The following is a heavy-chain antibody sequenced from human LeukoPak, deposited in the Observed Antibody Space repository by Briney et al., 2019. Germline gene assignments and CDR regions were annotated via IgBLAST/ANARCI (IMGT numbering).Heavy chain of an antibody. Sequence: GGSLRLSCAASGFTFNTYTMNWVRQAPGKGLEWVASINPDGNKKYSADSVKGRFTISRDNAENSLYLQMNSLRVEDTAFYYCARDLAYSRLDYWGQGMLVTVSS. CDR2: INPDGNKK. D-gene: IGHD5-18*01. V-gene: IGHV3-7*01. CDR1: GFTFNTYT. CDR3: ARDLAYSRLDY. J-gene: IGHJ4*02.